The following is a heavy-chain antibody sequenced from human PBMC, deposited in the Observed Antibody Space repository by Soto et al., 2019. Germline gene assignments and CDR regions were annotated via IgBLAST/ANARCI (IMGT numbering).Heavy chain of an antibody. CDR1: GFTFSNAW. D-gene: IGHD3-10*01. CDR2: IKSKTDGGTT. J-gene: IGHJ4*02. V-gene: IGHV3-15*01. CDR3: TTTEPGGTMVRRPDLDGGY. Sequence: LSCAASGFTFSNAWMSWVRQAPGKGLEWVGRIKSKTDGGTTDYAAPVKGRFTISRDDSKNTLYLQMNSLKTEDTAVYYCTTTEPGGTMVRRPDLDGGYWGQGTLVTVSS.